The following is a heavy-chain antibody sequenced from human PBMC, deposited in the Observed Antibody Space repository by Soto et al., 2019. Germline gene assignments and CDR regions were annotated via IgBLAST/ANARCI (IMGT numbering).Heavy chain of an antibody. D-gene: IGHD5-18*01. Sequence: SETLSLTCTVSGGSISSGDYYWSWIRQPPGKGLEWIGYIYYSGSTYYNPSLKSRVTISVDTSKNQFSLKLSSVTAADTAVYYCARVPTVDTAEAYYYYYYGMDVWGQGTTVTVS. CDR2: IYYSGST. CDR1: GGSISSGDYY. J-gene: IGHJ6*02. CDR3: ARVPTVDTAEAYYYYYYGMDV. V-gene: IGHV4-30-4*01.